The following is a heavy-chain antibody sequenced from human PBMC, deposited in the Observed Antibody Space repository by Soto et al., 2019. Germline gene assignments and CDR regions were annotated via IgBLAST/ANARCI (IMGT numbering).Heavy chain of an antibody. Sequence: SETLSLTCAVSGGSISSSNWWSWVRQPPGKGLEWMGEIYHSGSTNYNPSLKSRVTISVDKSKNQFSLKLSSVTAADTAVYYCARDERVGAPYYYGMDVWGQGTTVTVSS. CDR3: ARDERVGAPYYYGMDV. CDR1: GGSISSSNW. CDR2: IYHSGST. D-gene: IGHD1-26*01. V-gene: IGHV4-4*02. J-gene: IGHJ6*02.